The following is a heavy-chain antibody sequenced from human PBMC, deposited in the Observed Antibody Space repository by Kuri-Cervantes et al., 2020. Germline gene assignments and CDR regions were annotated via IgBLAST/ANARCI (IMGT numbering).Heavy chain of an antibody. Sequence: SETLSLTCTVSGASLGSYYWSWIRQPPGKGLEWIGYIFYSGSTNYNPSLKSRVTFSVDTSKNQFSLKLSSVTAADTAVYYCARFRGASSGFDYWGQGTLVTVSS. V-gene: IGHV4-59*01. J-gene: IGHJ4*02. D-gene: IGHD2-15*01. CDR1: GASLGSYY. CDR3: ARFRGASSGFDY. CDR2: IFYSGST.